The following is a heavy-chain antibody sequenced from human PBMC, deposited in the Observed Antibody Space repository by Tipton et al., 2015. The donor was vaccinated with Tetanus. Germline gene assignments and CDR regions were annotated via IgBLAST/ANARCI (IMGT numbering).Heavy chain of an antibody. V-gene: IGHV3-30*04. D-gene: IGHD3-22*01. CDR1: GFTFSSYA. Sequence: SLRLSCAASGFTFSSYAMHWVRQAPGKGLEWVAVISYDGSNKYYADSVKGRFTISRDNSKNTLYLQMNSLRAEDTAVYYCATLYDSSGYQRPWYFDLWGRGTLVAVSS. CDR2: ISYDGSNK. J-gene: IGHJ2*01. CDR3: ATLYDSSGYQRPWYFDL.